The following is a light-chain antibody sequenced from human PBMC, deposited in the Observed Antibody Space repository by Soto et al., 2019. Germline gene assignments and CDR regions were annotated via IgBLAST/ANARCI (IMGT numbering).Light chain of an antibody. CDR1: QSVSGW. CDR3: QQYESYSGT. J-gene: IGKJ1*01. V-gene: IGKV1-5*01. CDR2: DVS. Sequence: DIQMTQSPSALSASVGDRVTITCRASQSVSGWLAWYQQKPGKAPKLLIYDVSSLERGVPSRFSGSGSGTEFTLTISGLHPDDFATYYCQQYESYSGTFGPGTKVEIK.